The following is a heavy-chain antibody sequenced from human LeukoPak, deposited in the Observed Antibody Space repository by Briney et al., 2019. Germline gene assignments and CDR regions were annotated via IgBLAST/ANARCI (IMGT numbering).Heavy chain of an antibody. CDR2: ISPNSGGT. J-gene: IGHJ4*02. V-gene: IGHV1-2*02. Sequence: ASVKVSCKASGYTFTGYYMHWVRQAPGQGLEWMGWISPNSGGTNYAQKFQGRVTMTRDTSISTAYMELSSLRSEDTAVYYCARVVATRGRVFDYWGQGTLVTVSS. D-gene: IGHD5-12*01. CDR3: ARVVATRGRVFDY. CDR1: GYTFTGYY.